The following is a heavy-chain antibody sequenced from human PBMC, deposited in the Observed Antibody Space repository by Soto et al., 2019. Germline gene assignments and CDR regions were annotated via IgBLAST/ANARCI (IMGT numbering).Heavy chain of an antibody. V-gene: IGHV4-30-4*01. D-gene: IGHD4-17*01. CDR1: GGSISSGDYY. CDR3: ARLDYGGNSRYFDY. Sequence: QVQLQESGPGLVKPSQTLSLTCTVSGGSISSGDYYWSWIRQPPGKGLEWIGYIYYSGSTYYNPPPKSRVTISVATPKNQFSLKLSSVTAADTAVYYCARLDYGGNSRYFDYWGQGTLVTVSS. CDR2: IYYSGST. J-gene: IGHJ4*02.